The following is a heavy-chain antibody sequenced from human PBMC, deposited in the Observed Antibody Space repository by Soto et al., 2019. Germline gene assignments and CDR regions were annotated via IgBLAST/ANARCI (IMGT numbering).Heavy chain of an antibody. CDR1: GFTFSSYA. V-gene: IGHV3-23*01. D-gene: IGHD3-3*01. CDR3: AKDHTSREVDFWSGPMDYYYYYYMDV. J-gene: IGHJ6*03. Sequence: GGSLRLSCAASGFTFSSYAMSWVRLAPGKGLEWVSAISGSGGSTYYADSVKGRFTISRDNSKNTLYLQMNSLRAEDTAVYYCAKDHTSREVDFWSGPMDYYYYYYMDVWGKGTTVTVSS. CDR2: ISGSGGST.